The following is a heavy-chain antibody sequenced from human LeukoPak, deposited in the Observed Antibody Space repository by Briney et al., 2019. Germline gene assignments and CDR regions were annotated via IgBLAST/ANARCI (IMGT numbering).Heavy chain of an antibody. D-gene: IGHD3-10*01. J-gene: IGHJ4*02. V-gene: IGHV4-59*01. CDR3: ARVDVGLRTGFYFDY. Sequence: PSETLSLTCTVSGGSISSYYWSWIRQPPGKGLEWIGYIYYSGSTNYNPSLKSRVTISIDTSKNQFSLKLSSVTAADTAVYYCARVDVGLRTGFYFDYWGQGTLVTVSS. CDR1: GGSISSYY. CDR2: IYYSGST.